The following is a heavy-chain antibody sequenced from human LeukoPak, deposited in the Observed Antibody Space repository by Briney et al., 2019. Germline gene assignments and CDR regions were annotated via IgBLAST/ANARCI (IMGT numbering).Heavy chain of an antibody. CDR3: ARAVGHRYAQMFFDI. CDR2: ISSSGGAM. D-gene: IGHD1-26*01. V-gene: IGHV3-11*01. CDR1: GFTFSDYY. J-gene: IGHJ3*02. Sequence: PGGSLRLSCAASGFTFSDYYMSWIRQAPGKGLEWISYISSSGGAMYYADSVKGRFTISRDNAKNSLYLQMNSLRAEDTAMYYCARAVGHRYAQMFFDIWGQGTKVTVSS.